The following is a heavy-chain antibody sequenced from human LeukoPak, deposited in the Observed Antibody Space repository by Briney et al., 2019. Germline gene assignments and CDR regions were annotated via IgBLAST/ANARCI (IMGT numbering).Heavy chain of an antibody. Sequence: SVKVSCKASGFTFSNSAFQWVRQARGQRLEWIGWIVVGSDSTKYAQKFQERVSITRDMSTSTVYMEPSSLRSEDTAVYYCTAEIYRGHVYSYYYGMDVWGQGTTVTVFS. J-gene: IGHJ6*02. V-gene: IGHV1-58*01. D-gene: IGHD5-12*01. CDR1: GFTFSNSA. CDR2: IVVGSDST. CDR3: TAEIYRGHVYSYYYGMDV.